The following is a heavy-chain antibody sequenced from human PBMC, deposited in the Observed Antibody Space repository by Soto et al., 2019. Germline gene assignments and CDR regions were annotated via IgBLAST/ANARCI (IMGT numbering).Heavy chain of an antibody. CDR3: ASDGLVVVPAEYDAFDI. Sequence: ASVKVSCKASGYTFTSYGISWVRQAPGQGLEWMGWISAYNGNTNYAQKLQGRVTMTTDTSTSTAYMELRSLRSDDTAVYYCASDGLVVVPAEYDAFDIWGQGTMVTVSS. V-gene: IGHV1-18*01. D-gene: IGHD2-2*01. CDR1: GYTFTSYG. J-gene: IGHJ3*02. CDR2: ISAYNGNT.